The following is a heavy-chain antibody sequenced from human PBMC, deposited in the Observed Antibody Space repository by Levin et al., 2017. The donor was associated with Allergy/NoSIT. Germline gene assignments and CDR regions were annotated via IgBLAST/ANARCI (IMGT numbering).Heavy chain of an antibody. V-gene: IGHV1-46*03. CDR1: GYTFTSYY. CDR2: INPSGGST. J-gene: IGHJ1*01. D-gene: IGHD6-19*01. CDR3: ARGGTIAVAGTEYFQH. Sequence: PGGSLRLSCKASGYTFTSYYMHWVRQAPGQGLEWMGIINPSGGSTSYAQKFQGRVTMTRDTSTSTVYMELSSLRSEDTAGYYCARGGTIAVAGTEYFQHWGQGTLVTVSS.